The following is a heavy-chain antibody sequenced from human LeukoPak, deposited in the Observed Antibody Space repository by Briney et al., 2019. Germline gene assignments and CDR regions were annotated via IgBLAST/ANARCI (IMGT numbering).Heavy chain of an antibody. CDR2: IWYGGSNK. CDR3: ATGCSSTSCHYYYYYYMDV. V-gene: IGHV3-33*08. D-gene: IGHD2-2*01. J-gene: IGHJ6*03. CDR1: GFTFSSYG. Sequence: GRSLRLSCAASGFTFSSYGMHWVRQAPGKGLEWVAVIWYGGSNKYYADSVKGRFTISRDNSKNTLYLQMNSLRAEDTAVYYCATGCSSTSCHYYYYYYMDVWGKGTTVTVSS.